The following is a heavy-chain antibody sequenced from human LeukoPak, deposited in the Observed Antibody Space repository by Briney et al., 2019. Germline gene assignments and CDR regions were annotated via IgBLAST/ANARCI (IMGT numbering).Heavy chain of an antibody. J-gene: IGHJ3*02. CDR1: GFTVSSNY. V-gene: IGHV3-53*01. D-gene: IGHD4-23*01. CDR3: AKDEGATPVFAFDI. CDR2: VYGSGRT. Sequence: SGGSLRLSCAASGFTVSSNYMSWVRQAPGKGLEWVAVVYGSGRTYSADSVRGRFIISRDYSKDMLYLQMNGLRAEDTAVYYCAKDEGATPVFAFDIWGQGTMVTVSS.